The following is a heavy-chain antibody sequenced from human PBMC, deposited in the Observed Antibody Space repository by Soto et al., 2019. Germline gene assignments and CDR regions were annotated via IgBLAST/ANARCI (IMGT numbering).Heavy chain of an antibody. Sequence: QVQLVESGGGVVQPGRSLRLSCAASGFTFSSNGMHWVRQAPGKGLEWVAVISYDGSNKYYADSVKGRFTISRDNSKNALCPQMNSLRAGDKGVYYCAKEIYGDYATNWFDPWGQGTLVTVSS. J-gene: IGHJ5*02. D-gene: IGHD4-17*01. V-gene: IGHV3-30*18. CDR1: GFTFSSNG. CDR3: AKEIYGDYATNWFDP. CDR2: ISYDGSNK.